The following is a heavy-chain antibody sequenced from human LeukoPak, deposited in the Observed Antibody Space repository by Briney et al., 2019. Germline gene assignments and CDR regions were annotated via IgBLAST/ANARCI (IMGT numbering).Heavy chain of an antibody. D-gene: IGHD4-17*01. J-gene: IGHJ5*02. CDR3: ATGLAGDYGKTNWFDP. CDR2: INHSAST. CDR1: GGSCSGYY. Sequence: SGTLSLACAVYGGSCSGYYWSWIRQPPGKGLEWIGEINHSASTNYNPSLKSRVTISVDTSKNQFSLKLSSVTAADTAVYYCATGLAGDYGKTNWFDPWGQGTLVTVSS. V-gene: IGHV4-34*01.